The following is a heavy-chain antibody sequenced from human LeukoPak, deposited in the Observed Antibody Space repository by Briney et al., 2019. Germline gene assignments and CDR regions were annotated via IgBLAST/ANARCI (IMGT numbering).Heavy chain of an antibody. V-gene: IGHV3-9*01. CDR3: ARSGAGAFDY. D-gene: IGHD5-12*01. J-gene: IGHJ4*02. CDR2: ISWNSGSI. CDR1: GFTFDDYA. Sequence: GGSLRLSCAASGFTFDDYAMHWVRQAPGKGLEWVSGISWNSGSIGYADSVKGRFTISRDNAENSLYLQMNSLRAEDTAVYYCARSGAGAFDYWGQGTLVTVSS.